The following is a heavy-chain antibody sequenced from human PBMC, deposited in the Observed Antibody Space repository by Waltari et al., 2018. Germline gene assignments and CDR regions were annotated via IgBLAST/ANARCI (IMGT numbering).Heavy chain of an antibody. CDR1: GYTFTSYG. CDR3: AADTAEGRMVYAIPY. V-gene: IGHV1-18*01. CDR2: ISAYNGNT. D-gene: IGHD2-8*01. J-gene: IGHJ4*02. Sequence: QVQLVQSGAEVKKPGASVKVSCKASGYTFTSYGISWVRQAPGQGLEWMGWISAYNGNTNYAQKLQGRVTMTTDTSTSTAYMERSLRSDDTAVYYCAADTAEGRMVYAIPYWGQGTLVTVSS.